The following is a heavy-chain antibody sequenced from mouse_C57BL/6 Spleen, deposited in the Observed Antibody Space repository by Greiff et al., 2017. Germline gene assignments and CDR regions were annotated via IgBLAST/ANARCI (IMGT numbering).Heavy chain of an antibody. CDR3: ARGYYGSSYVDY. CDR1: GYTFTSYC. Sequence: VQLQQPGAELVKPGASVKLSCKASGYTFTSYCMRWVKQRPGQGLEWIGMIHPNSGSTNYNEKFKSKATLTVDKSSSTAYMQLSSLTSEDSAVYYCARGYYGSSYVDYWGQGTTLTVSS. V-gene: IGHV1-64*01. CDR2: IHPNSGST. J-gene: IGHJ2*01. D-gene: IGHD1-1*01.